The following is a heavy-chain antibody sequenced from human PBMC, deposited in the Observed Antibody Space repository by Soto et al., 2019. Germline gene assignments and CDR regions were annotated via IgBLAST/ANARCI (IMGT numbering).Heavy chain of an antibody. V-gene: IGHV1-18*04. D-gene: IGHD4-17*01. CDR3: ARWAGRVRDYGGPFDY. CDR2: ISTYSTNT. J-gene: IGHJ4*02. Sequence: QVELVQSGAEVKNPGASVTVSCKASGEFFTTYGISWVRQAPGQGLEWMGWISTYSTNTNYAPKFQGRLLLTADTSTTTADMELGSLRPDDTAVYYGARWAGRVRDYGGPFDYWGQGSLVTVSP. CDR1: GEFFTTYG.